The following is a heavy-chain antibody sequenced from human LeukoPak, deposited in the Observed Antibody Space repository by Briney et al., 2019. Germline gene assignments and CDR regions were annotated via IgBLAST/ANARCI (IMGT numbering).Heavy chain of an antibody. Sequence: GGSLRLSCAASGFTFSSYGMHRVRQAPGKGLEWVAFIRYDGSNKYYADSVKGRFTISRDNSKNTLYLQMNSLRAEDTAVYYCAKDPPGDSSSWFYYFDYWGQGTLVTVSS. CDR2: IRYDGSNK. V-gene: IGHV3-30*02. CDR3: AKDPPGDSSSWFYYFDY. D-gene: IGHD6-13*01. J-gene: IGHJ4*02. CDR1: GFTFSSYG.